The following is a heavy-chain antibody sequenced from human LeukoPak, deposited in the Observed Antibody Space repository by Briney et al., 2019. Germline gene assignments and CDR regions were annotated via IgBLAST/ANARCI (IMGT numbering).Heavy chain of an antibody. CDR2: IQLSGNT. Sequence: SETLSLTCTVSDGSFSSFSWSWIRQPAGKGLEWIGYIQLSGNTNYNPALKSRVSISLDTSKNQFPLHLSSVTAADTAVYYCARLIRAWNDHFDPWGQGTLVTVFS. CDR3: ARLIRAWNDHFDP. V-gene: IGHV4-4*09. J-gene: IGHJ5*02. D-gene: IGHD1-1*01. CDR1: DGSFSSFS.